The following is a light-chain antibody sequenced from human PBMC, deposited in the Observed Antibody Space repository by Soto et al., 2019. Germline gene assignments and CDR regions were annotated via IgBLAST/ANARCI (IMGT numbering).Light chain of an antibody. J-gene: IGKJ1*01. Sequence: AIRMTQSPSSLSASTGDRVTITCRASQGISSYLVWYQQKPGKAPKLLIYAASTLQSGVPSRFSGSGSGTDFTLTISCLQSENFATYYCLQYYTGVTFGQGTKVDIK. CDR1: QGISSY. CDR3: LQYYTGVT. V-gene: IGKV1-8*01. CDR2: AAS.